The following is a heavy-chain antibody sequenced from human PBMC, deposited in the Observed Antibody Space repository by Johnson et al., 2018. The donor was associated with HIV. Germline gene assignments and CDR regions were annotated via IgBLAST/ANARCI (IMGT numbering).Heavy chain of an antibody. D-gene: IGHD6-6*01. J-gene: IGHJ3*02. CDR3: ARDFSSSSNAFDI. CDR1: GFTVSSNY. V-gene: IGHV3-66*01. CDR2: IYSGGST. Sequence: MLLVESGGGLVQPGGSLRLSCAASGFTVSSNYMSWVRQAPGKGLEWVSVIYSGGSTYYADSVKGRFTISRDNSQNTLYLQMNSLRAEDTAVYYCARDFSSSSNAFDIWGQGTMVTVSS.